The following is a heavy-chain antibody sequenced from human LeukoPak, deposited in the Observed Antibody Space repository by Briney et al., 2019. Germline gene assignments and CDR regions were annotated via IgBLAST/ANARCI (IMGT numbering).Heavy chain of an antibody. CDR3: ARVSLYSNSPFDY. V-gene: IGHV4-30-2*01. Sequence: NPSETLSLTCAVSGGSISSGGYSWSWIRQPPGKGLEWIGYIYHSGSTYYNPSLKSRVTISVDRSKNQFSLKLSSVTAADTAVYYCARVSLYSNSPFDYWGQGTLVTVSS. CDR2: IYHSGST. D-gene: IGHD4-11*01. J-gene: IGHJ4*02. CDR1: GGSISSGGYS.